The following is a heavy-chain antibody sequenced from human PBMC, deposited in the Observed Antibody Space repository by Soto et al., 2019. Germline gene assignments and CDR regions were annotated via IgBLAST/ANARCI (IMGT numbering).Heavy chain of an antibody. D-gene: IGHD1-26*01. CDR1: GFNFRMYW. CDR2: INSDGRRT. Sequence: EVQLVESGGGLVQPGGSLRLSCTASGFNFRMYWMHWVRQAPGKGLVWVSRINSDGRRTTYADSVMGRFTISRDNAKNAVYLQMSSVRGEGTAVYYCARDMGGVDGFEVWGQGTMVTVSS. V-gene: IGHV3-74*01. CDR3: ARDMGGVDGFEV. J-gene: IGHJ3*01.